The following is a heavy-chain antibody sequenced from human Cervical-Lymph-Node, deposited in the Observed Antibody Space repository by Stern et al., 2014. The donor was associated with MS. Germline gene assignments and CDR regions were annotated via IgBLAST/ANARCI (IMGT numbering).Heavy chain of an antibody. CDR3: ARDSAADYYGMDV. D-gene: IGHD6-25*01. CDR1: GYIFISYG. V-gene: IGHV1-18*01. CDR2: INTYNSNT. Sequence: VHLVESGAEVKKPGASVKVSCKASGYIFISYGISWVRQAPGQGLEWMVRINTYNSNTNYVQKFQGRVTMTTDTSTSTAYMELRSLRSDDTAVYYCARDSAADYYGMDVWGQGTTVTVSS. J-gene: IGHJ6*02.